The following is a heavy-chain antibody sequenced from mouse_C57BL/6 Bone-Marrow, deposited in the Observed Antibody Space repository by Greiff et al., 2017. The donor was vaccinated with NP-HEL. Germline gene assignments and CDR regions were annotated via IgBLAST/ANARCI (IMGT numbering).Heavy chain of an antibody. CDR2: IDPENGDT. CDR3: PRGYVDV. CDR1: GFNIKDDY. V-gene: IGHV14-4*01. J-gene: IGHJ1*03. Sequence: VQLKESGAELVRPGASVKLSCTASGFNIKDDYMHWVKQRPEQGLEWIGWIDPENGDTEYASQFPGKATITADTSSNTAYLQLSSLTSEDTAVYYCPRGYVDVWGTGTTVTVSS.